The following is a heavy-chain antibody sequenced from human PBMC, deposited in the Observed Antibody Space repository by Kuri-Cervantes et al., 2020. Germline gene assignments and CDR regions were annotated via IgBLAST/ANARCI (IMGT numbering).Heavy chain of an antibody. V-gene: IGHV4-34*01. CDR2: INHSGST. Sequence: GSLRLSCAVYGGSFSGYYWSWIRQPPGKGLEWIGEINHSGSTNYNPSLKSRVTISVDTSKNQFSLKLSSVTAADTAVYYCASYDSSGYYYPPTSYYFDYWGQGTLVTVSS. D-gene: IGHD3-22*01. CDR1: GGSFSGYY. CDR3: ASYDSSGYYYPPTSYYFDY. J-gene: IGHJ4*02.